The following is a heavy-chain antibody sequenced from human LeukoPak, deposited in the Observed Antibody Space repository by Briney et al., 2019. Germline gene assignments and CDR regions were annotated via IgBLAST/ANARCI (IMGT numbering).Heavy chain of an antibody. Sequence: PGESLKISCKGSGYSFTNYWIGWVRQMPGKGLEWMGIVYPADSSTRYSPSFRGRVTISADKPITTAYLQWSSLKASDTAMYYCTRHVYDSGGYYYDYGGQGTLVTVSS. CDR1: GYSFTNYW. D-gene: IGHD3-22*01. CDR3: TRHVYDSGGYYYDY. V-gene: IGHV5-51*01. J-gene: IGHJ4*02. CDR2: VYPADSST.